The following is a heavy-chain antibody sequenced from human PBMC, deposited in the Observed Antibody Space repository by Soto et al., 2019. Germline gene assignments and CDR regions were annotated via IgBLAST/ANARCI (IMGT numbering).Heavy chain of an antibody. CDR1: AFSFSTFG. CDR2: ISYDGGNK. CDR3: VKSSWSDYGEY. D-gene: IGHD2-15*01. J-gene: IGHJ4*02. Sequence: QAQLVESGGGVVQPGRSLRLSCAASAFSFSTFGMHWVRQAPGKGLEWVAVISYDGGNKYYLDSVKGRFTISRDNSKNTLYLQMDGLRAEDTAVYYCVKSSWSDYGEYWGQGTLVTVSS. V-gene: IGHV3-30*18.